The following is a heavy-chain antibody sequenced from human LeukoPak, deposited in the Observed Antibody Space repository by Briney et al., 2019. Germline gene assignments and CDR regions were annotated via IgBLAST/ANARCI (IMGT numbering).Heavy chain of an antibody. Sequence: GASVKVSCKASGYTFTGYYMHWVRQALGQGLEWMGWINPNSGGTNYAQKFQGRVTMTRDTSISTAYMELSRLRSDDTAVYYCARVAVVPAARYSDYFDYWGQGTLVTVSS. J-gene: IGHJ4*02. CDR2: INPNSGGT. CDR1: GYTFTGYY. CDR3: ARVAVVPAARYSDYFDY. D-gene: IGHD2-2*01. V-gene: IGHV1-2*02.